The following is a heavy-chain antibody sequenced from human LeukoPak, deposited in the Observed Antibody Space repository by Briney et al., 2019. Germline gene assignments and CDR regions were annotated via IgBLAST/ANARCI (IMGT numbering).Heavy chain of an antibody. J-gene: IGHJ6*04. CDR2: IYHSGST. D-gene: IGHD3-10*01. V-gene: IGHV4-4*02. CDR1: GGSISSSNW. CDR3: ARETSGYYGSGSYFGENYYYYYGMDV. Sequence: SETLSLTCAVSGGSISSSNWWSWVRQPPGKGLEWIREIYHSGSTNYNPSLKSRVTISVDKSKNQFSLKLSSVTAADTAVYYCARETSGYYGSGSYFGENYYYYYGMDVWGKGTTVTVSS.